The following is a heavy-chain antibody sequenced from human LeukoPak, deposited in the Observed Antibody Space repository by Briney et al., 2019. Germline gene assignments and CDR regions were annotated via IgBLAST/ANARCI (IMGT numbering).Heavy chain of an antibody. CDR1: GLTVSSNY. CDR3: ARDRYSYGARFYYYYGMDV. D-gene: IGHD5-18*01. Sequence: PGGSLRLSCAASGLTVSSNYMSWVRQAPGKGLEWVSVIYSGGSTYYADSVKGRFTISRDNSKNTLYLQMNSLRAEDTAVYYCARDRYSYGARFYYYYGMDVWGQGTTVTVSS. J-gene: IGHJ6*02. CDR2: IYSGGST. V-gene: IGHV3-66*01.